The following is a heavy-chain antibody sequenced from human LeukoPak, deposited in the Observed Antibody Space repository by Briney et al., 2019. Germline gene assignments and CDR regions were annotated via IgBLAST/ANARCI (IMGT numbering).Heavy chain of an antibody. CDR3: ARGDCSSTICYSPMDV. J-gene: IGHJ6*03. CDR2: IYHSGST. V-gene: IGHV4-34*01. D-gene: IGHD2-2*01. CDR1: GGSFSGYY. Sequence: PSETLSLTCAVYGGSFSGYYWSWIRQPPGKGLEWIGSIYHSGSTNYNPSLKSRVTISVDTSKNQFSLKVSSVTAADTAVYYCARGDCSSTICYSPMDVWGKGTTVTVSS.